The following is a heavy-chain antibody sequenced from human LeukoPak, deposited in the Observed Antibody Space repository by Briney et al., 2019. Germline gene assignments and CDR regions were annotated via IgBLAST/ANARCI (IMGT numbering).Heavy chain of an antibody. CDR1: TFTFNSYV. CDR3: AREWQGGIAAAGTRIEGDY. V-gene: IGHV3-23*01. J-gene: IGHJ4*02. Sequence: PGGSLRLSCAASTFTFNSYVMSWVRQAPGKGLECVSATSDSGGSTYYADSVKGRFTISRDNAENSLFLQMNSLRVEDTAVYYCAREWQGGIAAAGTRIEGDYWGQGTLVAVSS. CDR2: TSDSGGST. D-gene: IGHD6-13*01.